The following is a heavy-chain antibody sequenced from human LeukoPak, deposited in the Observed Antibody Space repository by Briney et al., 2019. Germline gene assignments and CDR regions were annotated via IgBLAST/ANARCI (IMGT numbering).Heavy chain of an antibody. CDR3: ARVPRIQLWSFDY. V-gene: IGHV3-7*01. Sequence: GGSLRLSCAASGFTFSSYWMSWVRQAPGKGLEWVANIKQDGSEKYYVDSVKGRFTISRDNAKNSLYLRMNSLRAEDTAVYYCARVPRIQLWSFDYWGQGTLVAVSS. J-gene: IGHJ4*02. CDR1: GFTFSSYW. CDR2: IKQDGSEK. D-gene: IGHD5-18*01.